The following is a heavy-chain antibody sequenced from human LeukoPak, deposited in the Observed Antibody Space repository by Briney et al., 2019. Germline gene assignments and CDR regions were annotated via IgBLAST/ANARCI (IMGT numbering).Heavy chain of an antibody. V-gene: IGHV4-59*01. CDR1: GGSISSYY. J-gene: IGHJ2*01. Sequence: SETLSLTCTVSGGSISSYYWSWIRQPPGKGLEWIGYIYYSGSTNYNPSLKSRVTISVDTSKNQFSLKLSSVTAADTAVYYCARDPHPKYSSGWPAYWYFDLWGRGTLVTVSS. D-gene: IGHD6-19*01. CDR2: IYYSGST. CDR3: ARDPHPKYSSGWPAYWYFDL.